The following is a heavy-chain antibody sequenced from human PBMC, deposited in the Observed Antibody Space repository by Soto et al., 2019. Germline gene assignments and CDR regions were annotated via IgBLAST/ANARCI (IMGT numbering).Heavy chain of an antibody. CDR3: ARGNYYDFSGVAFDY. CDR1: NASISSGGYS. J-gene: IGHJ4*02. Sequence: QLQLRESGSGLVKPSQTLSLTCIVSNASISSGGYSWSWIRQPPGEGLEWIGYIYQSGTTYCNPSLTSRVTISVDRSRNLFSLNLIFVTAADTAVYYCARGNYYDFSGVAFDYWSRGTLVTVSS. V-gene: IGHV4-30-2*01. D-gene: IGHD3-22*01. CDR2: IYQSGTT.